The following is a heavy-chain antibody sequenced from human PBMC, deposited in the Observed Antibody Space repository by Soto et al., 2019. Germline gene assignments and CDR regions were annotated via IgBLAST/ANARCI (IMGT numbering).Heavy chain of an antibody. Sequence: ASVKVSCKASGYTFTIYAMHCVLQSPLQRLEWMGWINAGNGNTKYSQKFQGRVTITRDTSASTAYMEPSSLRSEDTAVYYCARDPSQLRFLEWSPYSVWGQGTTVTVSS. D-gene: IGHD3-3*01. CDR1: GYTFTIYA. CDR2: INAGNGNT. J-gene: IGHJ6*02. V-gene: IGHV1-3*01. CDR3: ARDPSQLRFLEWSPYSV.